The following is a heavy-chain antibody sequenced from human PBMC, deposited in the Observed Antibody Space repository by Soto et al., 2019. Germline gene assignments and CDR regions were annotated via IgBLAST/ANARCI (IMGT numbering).Heavy chain of an antibody. D-gene: IGHD3-10*01. Sequence: SETLSLTCTVSGGSIRNYYWSWIRQPPGKGLEWIGYVYSSGSTHYNPSLQSRVTISADTSKNQFSLKLSSVTAADTAVYYCARHRYGSGSLYNWFDPWGQGTLVTVSS. CDR3: ARHRYGSGSLYNWFDP. CDR2: VYSSGST. J-gene: IGHJ5*02. V-gene: IGHV4-59*01. CDR1: GGSIRNYY.